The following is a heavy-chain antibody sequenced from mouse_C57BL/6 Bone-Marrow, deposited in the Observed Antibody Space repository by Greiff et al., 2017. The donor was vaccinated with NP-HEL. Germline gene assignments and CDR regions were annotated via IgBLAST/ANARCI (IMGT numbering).Heavy chain of an antibody. CDR1: GFTFSSYA. D-gene: IGHD6-2*01. CDR3: ARCLPRYFDV. J-gene: IGHJ1*03. V-gene: IGHV5-4*03. CDR2: ISDGGSYT. Sequence: EVKVVESGGGLVKPGGSLKLSCAASGFTFSSYAMSWVRQTPEKRLEWVATISDGGSYTYYPDNVKGRFTISRDNAKNNLYLQMSHLQSEDTAMYYCARCLPRYFDVWGTGTTVTVSS.